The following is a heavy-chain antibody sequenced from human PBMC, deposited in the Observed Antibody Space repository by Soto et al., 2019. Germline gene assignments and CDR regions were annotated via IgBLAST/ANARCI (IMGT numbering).Heavy chain of an antibody. CDR2: IIPMLGVR. CDR3: TIGSWSGEVFDI. D-gene: IGHD2-21*01. CDR1: GGTFSTYS. Sequence: QVQLVQSGAEVKKPGSSVKVSCKDSGGTFSTYSMFWVRQAPGQGLEWMGRIIPMLGVRNYAQRFQDRVTIIVDKSTDTVHMELSSLRSEDTALYYCTIGSWSGEVFDIWGQGTMVTVSS. J-gene: IGHJ3*02. V-gene: IGHV1-69*02.